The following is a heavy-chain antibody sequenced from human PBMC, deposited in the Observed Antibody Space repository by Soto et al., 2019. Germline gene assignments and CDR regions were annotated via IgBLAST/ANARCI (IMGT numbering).Heavy chain of an antibody. CDR2: ISGSVGST. Sequence: AWGSLIRSCAASGFTFIIYAMSWVRPAPGKGLEWVSAISGSVGSTYYADSVKGRFTISRDNSKNTLYLQMNSLRAEDTAVYYCAKDTRQLVPVYYYGMDVWGQGTTVTVSS. CDR1: GFTFIIYA. J-gene: IGHJ6*02. CDR3: AKDTRQLVPVYYYGMDV. D-gene: IGHD6-13*01. V-gene: IGHV3-23*01.